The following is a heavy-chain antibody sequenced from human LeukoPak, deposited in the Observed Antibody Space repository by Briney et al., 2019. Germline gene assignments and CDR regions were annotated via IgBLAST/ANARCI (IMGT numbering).Heavy chain of an antibody. CDR2: INRSGST. J-gene: IGHJ4*02. CDR3: ARVGCSGGSCYPDY. Sequence: PSETLSLTCAVYGGSFSGYYWSWIRQRPGKGLEWIGEINRSGSTNYNPSLKSRVTISVDTSKNQFSLKLSSVTAADTAVYYCARVGCSGGSCYPDYWGQGTLVTVSS. CDR1: GGSFSGYY. D-gene: IGHD2-15*01. V-gene: IGHV4-34*01.